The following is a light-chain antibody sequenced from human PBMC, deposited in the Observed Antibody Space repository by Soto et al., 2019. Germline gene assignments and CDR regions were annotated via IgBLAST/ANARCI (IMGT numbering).Light chain of an antibody. V-gene: IGLV2-11*01. CDR1: ISDVGGYNY. J-gene: IGLJ3*02. Sequence: QCALTPPRSVSGSPGQSVAISCTGTISDVGGYNYVSWYQQHPGKAPKLMIYDVSKRPSGVPDRFSGSKSGNTASLTISGLQAEDEADYYCCSYAGSYNWVFGGGTKLTVL. CDR2: DVS. CDR3: CSYAGSYNWV.